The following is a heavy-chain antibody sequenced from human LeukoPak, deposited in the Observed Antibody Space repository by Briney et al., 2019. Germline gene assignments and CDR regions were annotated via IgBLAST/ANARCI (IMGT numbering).Heavy chain of an antibody. J-gene: IGHJ4*02. D-gene: IGHD3-3*01. CDR2: VHLDGRT. V-gene: IGHV4-4*02. Sequence: SETLSLTCGVSGGSVTSTNWWTWVRQPPGKGLEWIGEVHLDGRTNYNPSLKSRLTMSVDLSENHVSLKLTSVTATDTAVYYCAREGGFYRPLDYSGQGTLVTVSS. CDR3: AREGGFYRPLDY. CDR1: GGSVTSTNW.